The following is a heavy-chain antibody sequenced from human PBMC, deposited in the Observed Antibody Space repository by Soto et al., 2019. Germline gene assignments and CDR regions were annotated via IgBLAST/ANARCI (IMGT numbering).Heavy chain of an antibody. CDR2: IYHSGSA. CDR1: GASVSSSPW. CDR3: ATLPPRIELRILPIPT. D-gene: IGHD2-15*01. V-gene: IGHV4-4*02. Sequence: QVQLRQSGPGLVKPSGTLSLTCAVSGASVSSSPWWSWVRQSPGKGLEWIGEIYHSGSANYNPSLRGRATISVDKSNNQFSLKMRYMTAADTAVYYCATLPPRIELRILPIPTWGQGTLVTVSS. J-gene: IGHJ5*02.